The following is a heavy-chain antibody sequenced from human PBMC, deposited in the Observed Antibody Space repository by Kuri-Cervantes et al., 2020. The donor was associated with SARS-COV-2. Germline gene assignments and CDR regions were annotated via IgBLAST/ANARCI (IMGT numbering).Heavy chain of an antibody. Sequence: SETLSLTCTVSGGSISSYYWSWIRQPAGKGLEWIGRIYTSGSTNYNPSLKSRVAMSVDTSKNQFSLKLSSVTAADTAVYYCARVSGGFGSPTLYYYYTDVWGKGTTVTVSS. D-gene: IGHD3-10*01. CDR3: ARVSGGFGSPTLYYYYTDV. CDR2: IYTSGST. CDR1: GGSISSYY. V-gene: IGHV4-4*07. J-gene: IGHJ6*03.